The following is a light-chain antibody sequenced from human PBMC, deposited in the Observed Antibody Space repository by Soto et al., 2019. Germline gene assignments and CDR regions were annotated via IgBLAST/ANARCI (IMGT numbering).Light chain of an antibody. V-gene: IGLV1-40*01. CDR1: SSNIGAGYD. CDR2: GNS. J-gene: IGLJ1*01. CDR3: QSYDSSLSPYV. Sequence: QSVLTKPPSVNGAPGQRVTISCTGSSSNIGAGYDVHWYQQLPGTAPKLLIYGNSNRPSGVPDRFSGSKSGTSASLAITGLQAEDEADYYCQSYDSSLSPYVFGTGTKVTVL.